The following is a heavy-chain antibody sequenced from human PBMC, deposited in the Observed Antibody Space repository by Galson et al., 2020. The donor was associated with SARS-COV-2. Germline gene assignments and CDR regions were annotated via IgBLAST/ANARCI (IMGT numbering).Heavy chain of an antibody. J-gene: IGHJ6*02. CDR1: GGSFSGYY. D-gene: IGHD3-16*02. CDR2: INHSGST. CDR3: ASAYDYIWGSYRRRNGMDV. V-gene: IGHV4-34*01. Sequence: SDTLSLTCAVYGGSFSGYYWSWIRQPPGKGLEWIGEINHSGSTNYNPSLKSRVTISVDTSKNQFSLKLSSVTAADTAVYYCASAYDYIWGSYRRRNGMDVWGQGTTVTVSS.